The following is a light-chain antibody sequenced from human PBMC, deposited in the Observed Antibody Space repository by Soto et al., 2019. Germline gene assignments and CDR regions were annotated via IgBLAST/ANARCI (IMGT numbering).Light chain of an antibody. CDR2: DAS. J-gene: IGKJ1*01. CDR1: QSISSW. Sequence: DIQMTKSPSTLSASVGDRVTITCRASQSISSWLAGYQQKPGKAPKLLIYDASSLESGVPSRFSGSGSGTEFTLTISSLQPDDFAAYYCQQYNSYSPWTFGQGTKVEIK. V-gene: IGKV1-5*01. CDR3: QQYNSYSPWT.